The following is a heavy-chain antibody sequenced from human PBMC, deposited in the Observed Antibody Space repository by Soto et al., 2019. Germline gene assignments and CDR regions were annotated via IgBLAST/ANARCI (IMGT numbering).Heavy chain of an antibody. J-gene: IGHJ4*02. CDR2: INHSGST. CDR1: GGSISSSSYY. Sequence: SETLSLTCTVSGGSISSSSYYWGWIRQPPGKGLEWIGEINHSGSTNYNPSLKSRVTMSVDTSKNQFSLKLSSVTAADTAVYYCARDPRGFDSWGQGTLVTVSS. V-gene: IGHV4-39*07. CDR3: ARDPRGFDS.